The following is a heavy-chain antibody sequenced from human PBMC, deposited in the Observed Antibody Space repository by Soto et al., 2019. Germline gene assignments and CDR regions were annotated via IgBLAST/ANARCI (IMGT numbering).Heavy chain of an antibody. Sequence: GGSLRLSCAASGFTFSSYGMHWVRQAPGKGLEWVAVISYDGSNKYYADSVKGRFTISRDNSKNTLYLQMNSLRAEDTAVYYCAKDSGGNCAEQAFDYWGQGTLVTVSS. CDR3: AKDSGGNCAEQAFDY. CDR1: GFTFSSYG. J-gene: IGHJ4*02. D-gene: IGHD2-15*01. V-gene: IGHV3-30*18. CDR2: ISYDGSNK.